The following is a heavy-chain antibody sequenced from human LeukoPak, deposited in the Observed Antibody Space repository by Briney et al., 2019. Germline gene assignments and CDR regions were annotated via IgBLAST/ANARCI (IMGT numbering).Heavy chain of an antibody. CDR3: AKTRRSYYDFDY. D-gene: IGHD1-26*01. J-gene: IGHJ4*02. V-gene: IGHV3-30*02. CDR1: GFTFSSYG. Sequence: GGSLRLSCAASGFTFSSYGMHWVRQAPGKGLEWVAFIRYDGSNKYYADSVKGRFTISRDNSKNTLYLQMNSLRAEDTAVYYCAKTRRSYYDFDYWGQGTLVTVSS. CDR2: IRYDGSNK.